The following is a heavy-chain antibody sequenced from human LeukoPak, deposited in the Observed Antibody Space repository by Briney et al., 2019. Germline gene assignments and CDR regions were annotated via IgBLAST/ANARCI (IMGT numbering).Heavy chain of an antibody. CDR2: IYYSGST. V-gene: IGHV4-59*01. Sequence: SETLSLTCTVSGGSMKNYYWIWIRQSPGKGLEWIGYIYYSGSTNYNPSPKSRVTISVDTSKNQFSLKLNSVTAADTAVYYCARAGYCSSTSCQWVPLVWGQGTTVTVSS. CDR3: ARAGYCSSTSCQWVPLV. CDR1: GGSMKNYY. J-gene: IGHJ6*02. D-gene: IGHD2-2*03.